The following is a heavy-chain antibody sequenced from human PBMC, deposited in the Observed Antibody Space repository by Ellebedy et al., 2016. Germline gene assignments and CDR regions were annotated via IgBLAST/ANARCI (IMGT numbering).Heavy chain of an antibody. D-gene: IGHD5-18*01. Sequence: ASVKVSCKASGYTFTSYAISWVRQAPGQGLEWMGMIIPIVGIAIYAQKFQGRVTITADKSTSTAYMELSSLRSEDTGVYYCARAEDTAMVFDYWGQGTLVTVSS. J-gene: IGHJ4*02. CDR1: GYTFTSYA. CDR3: ARAEDTAMVFDY. V-gene: IGHV1-69*04. CDR2: IIPIVGIA.